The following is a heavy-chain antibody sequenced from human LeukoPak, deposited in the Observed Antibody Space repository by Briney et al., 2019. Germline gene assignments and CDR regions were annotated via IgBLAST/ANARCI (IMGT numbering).Heavy chain of an antibody. CDR2: IYPGYSDT. Sequence: GESLKISCKGSGYSFISYWIGWVRQMPGKGLEWMGIIYPGYSDTRYSPSFQGKVTISADKSISTAYLQWSSLKASDTATYYCARQDYYYDSSGYFSQYGMDVWGQGTTVTVSS. J-gene: IGHJ6*02. V-gene: IGHV5-51*01. CDR3: ARQDYYYDSSGYFSQYGMDV. D-gene: IGHD3-22*01. CDR1: GYSFISYW.